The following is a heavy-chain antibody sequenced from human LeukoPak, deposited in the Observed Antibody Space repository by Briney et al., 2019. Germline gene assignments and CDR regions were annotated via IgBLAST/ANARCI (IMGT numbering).Heavy chain of an antibody. CDR3: ARVAGSGMIVVYFQH. V-gene: IGHV1-8*01. CDR1: GYTFTSYD. CDR2: MNPNSGNT. D-gene: IGHD3-22*01. Sequence: EASVKVSCKASGYTFTSYDINWVRQATGQGLEWMGWMNPNSGNTGYAQKFQGRVTMTTATSTSTAYMELRSLRSDDTAVYYCARVAGSGMIVVYFQHWGQGTLVTVSS. J-gene: IGHJ1*01.